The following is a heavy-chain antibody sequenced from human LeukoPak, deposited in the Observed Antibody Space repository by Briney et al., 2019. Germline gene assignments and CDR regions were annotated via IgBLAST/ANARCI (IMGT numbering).Heavy chain of an antibody. CDR1: GYTFTGYY. Sequence: ASVKVSCKASGYTFTGYYMHWVRQAPGQGLEGMGWINPNSGGTNYAQKFQGRVTMTRDTSISTAYMELSRLRSDDTAVYYCARVVTLYYYYMDVWGKGTTVTISS. D-gene: IGHD5-18*01. CDR2: INPNSGGT. J-gene: IGHJ6*03. V-gene: IGHV1-2*02. CDR3: ARVVTLYYYYMDV.